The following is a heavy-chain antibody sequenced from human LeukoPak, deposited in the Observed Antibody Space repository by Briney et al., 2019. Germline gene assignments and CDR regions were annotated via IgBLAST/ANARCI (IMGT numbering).Heavy chain of an antibody. D-gene: IGHD6-13*01. V-gene: IGHV3-48*04. J-gene: IGHJ4*02. CDR2: ISSTGGTK. CDR1: GFNFRAYR. CDR3: ARDWIAAAGIFDY. Sequence: GGSLRLSCAASGFNFRAYRMTWVRQAPRKGLEWISFISSTGGTKYYADSVKGRFTISRDNAKNSLYLQMNSLRAEDTAVYYCARDWIAAAGIFDYWGQGTLVTVSS.